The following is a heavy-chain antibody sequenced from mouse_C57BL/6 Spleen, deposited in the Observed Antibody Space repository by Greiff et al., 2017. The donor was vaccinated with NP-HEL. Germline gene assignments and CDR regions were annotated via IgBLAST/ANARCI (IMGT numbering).Heavy chain of an antibody. CDR3: ARYYYGSSRDWYFDV. V-gene: IGHV2-9-1*01. Sequence: VQRVESGPGLVAPSQSLSITCTVSGFSLTSYAISWVRQPPGKGLEWLGVIWTGGGTNYNSALKSRLSISKDNSKSQVFLKMNSLQTDDTARYYCARYYYGSSRDWYFDVWGTGTTVTVSS. D-gene: IGHD1-1*01. J-gene: IGHJ1*03. CDR1: GFSLTSYA. CDR2: IWTGGGT.